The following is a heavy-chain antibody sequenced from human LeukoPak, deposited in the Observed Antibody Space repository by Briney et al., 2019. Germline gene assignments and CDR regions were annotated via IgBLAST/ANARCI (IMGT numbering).Heavy chain of an antibody. J-gene: IGHJ6*03. CDR1: GCSISSYY. V-gene: IGHV4-4*09. CDR3: ARRQSYMDV. CDR2: IYTGGST. Sequence: SETLSLTCTVSGCSISSYYWSWIRQPPGKGLEWIGYIYTGGSTNYNPSLKSRVTISVDTSKNQFSLKLSSVTAADTAVYYCARRQSYMDVWGKGTTVTVSS.